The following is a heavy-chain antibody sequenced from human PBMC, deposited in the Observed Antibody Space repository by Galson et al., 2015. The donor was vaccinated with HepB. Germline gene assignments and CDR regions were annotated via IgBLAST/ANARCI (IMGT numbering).Heavy chain of an antibody. CDR3: ARGIPPDIVVVPAAIFWFDP. Sequence: TLSLTCAVYGGSFSGYYWSWIRQPPGKGLEWIGEINHSGSTNYNPSLKSRVTISVDTSKNQFSLKRSPVTAADTAVYYFARGIPPDIVVVPAAIFWFDPWGQGTLVTVSS. CDR1: GGSFSGYY. J-gene: IGHJ5*02. CDR2: INHSGST. V-gene: IGHV4-34*01. D-gene: IGHD2-2*01.